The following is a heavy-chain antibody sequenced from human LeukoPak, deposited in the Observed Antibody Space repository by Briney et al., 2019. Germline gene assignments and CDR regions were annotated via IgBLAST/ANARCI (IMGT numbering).Heavy chain of an antibody. J-gene: IGHJ4*02. CDR1: GFTFSSYA. CDR3: AKTYYDLGGPIYYFDY. CDR2: ISSSGDST. D-gene: IGHD3-3*01. Sequence: PGGSLRLSCTPSGFTFSSYAMSWVRQAPGKGLEWVSAISSSGDSTFYADSVKGRFTISGDNSKNTLYLQMNSLRAEDTAVYYCAKTYYDLGGPIYYFDYWGQGTLVTVSS. V-gene: IGHV3-23*01.